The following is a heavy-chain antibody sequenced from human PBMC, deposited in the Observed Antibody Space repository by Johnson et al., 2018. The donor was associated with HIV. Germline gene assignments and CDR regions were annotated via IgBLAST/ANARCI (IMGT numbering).Heavy chain of an antibody. Sequence: VQLVESGGGLVQPGRSLILSCAASGFTFNDYAMHWVRQAPGKGLEWVSTISWNSGTIGYADSVKGRFTISRDNSKNTLYLQMNSLRAEDTAVYYCARGGTYNWSPDRIGKAFDIWGQGTTVTVSS. CDR2: ISWNSGTI. CDR1: GFTFNDYA. J-gene: IGHJ3*02. V-gene: IGHV3-9*01. D-gene: IGHD1-20*01. CDR3: ARGGTYNWSPDRIGKAFDI.